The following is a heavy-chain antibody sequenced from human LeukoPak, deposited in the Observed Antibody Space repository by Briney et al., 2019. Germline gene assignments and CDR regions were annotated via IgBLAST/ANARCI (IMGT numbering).Heavy chain of an antibody. J-gene: IGHJ5*02. Sequence: SETLSLTCTVSGGSISSYYWSWIRQPPGKGLEWIGYIYTSGSTNYNPSLRSRVTISVDTSKNQFSLKLSSVTAADTAVYYCARLSYYYDSSGYRNWFDPWGQGTLVTVSS. CDR3: ARLSYYYDSSGYRNWFDP. D-gene: IGHD3-22*01. CDR1: GGSISSYY. CDR2: IYTSGST. V-gene: IGHV4-4*09.